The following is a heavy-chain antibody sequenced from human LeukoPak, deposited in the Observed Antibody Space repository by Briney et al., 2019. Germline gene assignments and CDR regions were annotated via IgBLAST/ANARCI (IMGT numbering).Heavy chain of an antibody. D-gene: IGHD5-18*01. Sequence: GGSLRLSCTASGFSFGDYAMSWVRQAPGKGLEWVGFIRSKDYGGTTEYAASVKGRFTISRDDSKSIAYLQMNSLKTEDTAVYYCTRDAWIQLFWGKGTTVTVSS. V-gene: IGHV3-49*04. CDR3: TRDAWIQLF. J-gene: IGHJ6*04. CDR1: GFSFGDYA. CDR2: IRSKDYGGTT.